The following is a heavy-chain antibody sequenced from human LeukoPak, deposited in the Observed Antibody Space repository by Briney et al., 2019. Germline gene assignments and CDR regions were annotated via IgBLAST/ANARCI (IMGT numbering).Heavy chain of an antibody. D-gene: IGHD6-19*01. CDR1: GFTFSSYE. CDR3: ARDRCSGPFDY. J-gene: IGHJ4*02. CDR2: ISSSGSTM. V-gene: IGHV3-48*03. Sequence: PGGSLRLSCAASGFTFSSYEMNWVRQAPGKGLEWVSYISSSGSTMYYADSVKGRFTISRDNAKNSLYLQMNSLRAEDTAVYYCARDRCSGPFDYWGQGTLVTVSS.